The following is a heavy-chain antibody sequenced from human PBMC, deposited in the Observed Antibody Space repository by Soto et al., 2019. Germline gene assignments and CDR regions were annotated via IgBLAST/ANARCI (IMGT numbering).Heavy chain of an antibody. Sequence: PSETLSLTCTVSGGSISSSSYYWGWIRQPPGKGLEWIGRIYYSGSTYYNPSLKSRVTIAVDTSKTQFSLKLSSVTAADTAVYYCARLPRGELSGSYFDYWGQGTLVTVSS. CDR1: GGSISSSSYY. J-gene: IGHJ4*02. CDR3: ARLPRGELSGSYFDY. D-gene: IGHD3-16*02. V-gene: IGHV4-39*01. CDR2: IYYSGST.